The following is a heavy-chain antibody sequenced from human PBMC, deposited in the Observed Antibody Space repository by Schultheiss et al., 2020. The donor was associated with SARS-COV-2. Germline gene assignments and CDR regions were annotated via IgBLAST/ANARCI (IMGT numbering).Heavy chain of an antibody. J-gene: IGHJ5*02. CDR3: AQYTTGGGPEGNWFDP. V-gene: IGHV4-34*01. CDR1: GGSFSGYY. Sequence: SETLSLTCAVYGGSFSGYYWSWIRQPPGKGLEWIGEINHSGSTNYNPSLKSRVTISVDKSKNQFSLKLSSVTAADTAVYYCAQYTTGGGPEGNWFDPWGQGTLVTVSS. D-gene: IGHD2-15*01. CDR2: INHSGST.